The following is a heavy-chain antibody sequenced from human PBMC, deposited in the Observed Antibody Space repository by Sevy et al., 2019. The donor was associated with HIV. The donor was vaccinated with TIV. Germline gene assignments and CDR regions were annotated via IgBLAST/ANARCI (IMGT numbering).Heavy chain of an antibody. J-gene: IGHJ4*02. CDR1: GSTLTNLS. CDR3: ATTKDYYENNGDPFDY. CDR2: FDPEDGET. Sequence: ASVKVSCKVSGSTLTNLSMHWVRQAPGKGLEWMGTFDPEDGETIYAQKFQVRVTMTEDTSTDTAYMELSSLRSEDTAVYYCATTKDYYENNGDPFDYWGQGTLVTVSS. D-gene: IGHD3-22*01. V-gene: IGHV1-24*01.